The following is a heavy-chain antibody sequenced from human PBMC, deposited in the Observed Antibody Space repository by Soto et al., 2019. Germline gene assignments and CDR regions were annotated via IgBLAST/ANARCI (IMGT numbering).Heavy chain of an antibody. J-gene: IGHJ4*02. D-gene: IGHD6-6*01. CDR2: INPDGSTT. CDR1: GFTFSSYW. CDR3: ARDPVECSSSSNFYD. Sequence: PGGSLRLSCAASGFTFSSYWMHWVRQAPGEGLMWVSRINPDGSTTSYADSVKGRFTISRDNAKNTLYLQMNSLRVEDTAVYYCARDPVECSSSSNFYDWGQETLVTVAS. V-gene: IGHV3-74*01.